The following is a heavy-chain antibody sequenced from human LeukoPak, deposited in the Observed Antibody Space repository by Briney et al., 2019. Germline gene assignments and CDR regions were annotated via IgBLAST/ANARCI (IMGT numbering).Heavy chain of an antibody. Sequence: GGSLRLSCAASGFTVSSYWMSWVRQAPGKGLEWVANIKQDGSEKYYVDSVKGRFTISRDNAKNSLYLQMNSLRAEDTAVYYCASGGTYSSSSFDYWGQGTLVTVSS. CDR2: IKQDGSEK. D-gene: IGHD6-13*01. CDR3: ASGGTYSSSSFDY. CDR1: GFTVSSYW. J-gene: IGHJ4*02. V-gene: IGHV3-7*05.